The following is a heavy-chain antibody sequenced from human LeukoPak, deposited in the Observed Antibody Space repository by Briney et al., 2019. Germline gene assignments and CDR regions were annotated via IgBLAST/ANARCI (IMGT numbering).Heavy chain of an antibody. CDR3: ARVASSSWINFDY. Sequence: SETLPLTCTVSGGSISSYYWSWIRQPPGKGLEWIGYIYYSGSTNYNPSLKSRVTISVDTSKNQFSLKLSSVTAADTTVYYCARVASSSWINFDYWGQGTLVTVSS. CDR2: IYYSGST. J-gene: IGHJ4*02. CDR1: GGSISSYY. D-gene: IGHD6-13*01. V-gene: IGHV4-59*01.